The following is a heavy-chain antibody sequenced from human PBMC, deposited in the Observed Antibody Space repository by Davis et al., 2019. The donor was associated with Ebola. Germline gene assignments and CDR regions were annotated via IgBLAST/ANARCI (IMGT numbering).Heavy chain of an antibody. D-gene: IGHD1-26*01. CDR2: INPNSGGT. Sequence: AASVKVSCKASGYIFSNYDINWVRQASGQGLEWMGWINPNSGGTNYAQKFQGWVTMTRDTSISTAYMELSRLRSDDTAVYYCARGGGSSKRTMGYWGQGTLVTVSS. CDR1: GYIFSNYD. J-gene: IGHJ4*02. CDR3: ARGGGSSKRTMGY. V-gene: IGHV1-2*04.